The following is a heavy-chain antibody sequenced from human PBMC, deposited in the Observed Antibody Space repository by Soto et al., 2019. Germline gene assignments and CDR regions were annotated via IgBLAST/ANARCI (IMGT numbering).Heavy chain of an antibody. Sequence: ASVKVSCKVSGYTLTELSMHWVRQAPGKGPEWMGGFDPEDGETIYAQKFQGRVTMTEDTSTDTAYMELSSLRSEDTAVYYCATDPGYCTNGVCYKTDAFDIWGQGTMVTVSS. D-gene: IGHD2-8*01. V-gene: IGHV1-24*01. CDR3: ATDPGYCTNGVCYKTDAFDI. J-gene: IGHJ3*02. CDR2: FDPEDGET. CDR1: GYTLTELS.